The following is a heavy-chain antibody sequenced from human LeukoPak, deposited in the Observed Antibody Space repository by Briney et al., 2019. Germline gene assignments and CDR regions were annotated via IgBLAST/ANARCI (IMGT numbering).Heavy chain of an antibody. V-gene: IGHV3-13*04. Sequence: AGGSLRLSCAPFGFTFSTYDMHWVRHVTGKSLEWVSGIGTAGDTFNPGSVKGRFTISRENAKNSLYLQMNSLRAGDTAVSCCAEEGSLAPWEQQLPSFDNWGQGTLVTVSS. J-gene: IGHJ4*02. CDR2: IGTAGDT. CDR1: GFTFSTYD. CDR3: AEEGSLAPWEQQLPSFDN. D-gene: IGHD6-13*01.